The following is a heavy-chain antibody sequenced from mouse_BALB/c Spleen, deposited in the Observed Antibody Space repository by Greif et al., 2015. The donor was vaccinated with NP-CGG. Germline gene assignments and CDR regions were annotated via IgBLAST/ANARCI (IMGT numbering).Heavy chain of an antibody. CDR1: GYTFTGYW. V-gene: IGHV1-7*01. D-gene: IGHD4-1*02. CDR3: ARPQLGRGLYYFDY. J-gene: IGHJ2*01. Sequence: QVQLQQSGAELAKPGASVKMSCKASGYTFTGYWMHWVKQRPGQGLEWIGYINPSTGYTEYNQKFKDKATLTADKSSSTAYMQLSSLTSEDSAVYYCARPQLGRGLYYFDYWGQGTTLTVSS. CDR2: INPSTGYT.